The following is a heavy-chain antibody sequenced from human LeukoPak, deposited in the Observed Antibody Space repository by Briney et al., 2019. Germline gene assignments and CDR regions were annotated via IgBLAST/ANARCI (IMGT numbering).Heavy chain of an antibody. CDR1: GFTFSSQN. CDR2: ISTSGDST. D-gene: IGHD6-19*01. CDR3: VKNGWLDY. V-gene: IGHV3-21*06. J-gene: IGHJ4*02. Sequence: GGSLRLSCAASGFTFSSQNMNWARQAPGKGLEWVAYISTSGDSTKYADSVEGRFTISRDNAENSLFLLMNSLRVEDTADYYCVKNGWLDYWGQGILVTVSS.